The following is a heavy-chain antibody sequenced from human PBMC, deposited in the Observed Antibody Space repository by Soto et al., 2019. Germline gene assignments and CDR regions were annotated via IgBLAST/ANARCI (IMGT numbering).Heavy chain of an antibody. J-gene: IGHJ5*02. CDR1: GDSVSSNSAA. CDR2: TYYRSKWYN. V-gene: IGHV6-1*01. CDR3: ASSKQQLVIGWFDP. D-gene: IGHD6-13*01. Sequence: SQTLSLTCAISGDSVSSNSAAWNWIRQSPSRGLEWLGRTYYRSKWYNDYAVSVKSRITINPDTSKNQFSLQLNSVTPEDTAVYYCASSKQQLVIGWFDPWGQGTLVTVSS.